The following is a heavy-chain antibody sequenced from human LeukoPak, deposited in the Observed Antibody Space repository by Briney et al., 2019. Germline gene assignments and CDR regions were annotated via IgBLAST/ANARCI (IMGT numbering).Heavy chain of an antibody. J-gene: IGHJ3*02. CDR2: ISCSGGST. CDR1: GFTFSSYA. CDR3: AKPVTKNSSGRGAFDI. D-gene: IGHD3-22*01. V-gene: IGHV3-23*01. Sequence: GGSLRLSCAASGFTFSSYAISWVRQAPGKGLEWVSAISCSGGSTYYADSAKGRFTISRDNSQNTLYLQMPSLRAEDTAVYYRAKPVTKNSSGRGAFDIWGQGTMVTVSS.